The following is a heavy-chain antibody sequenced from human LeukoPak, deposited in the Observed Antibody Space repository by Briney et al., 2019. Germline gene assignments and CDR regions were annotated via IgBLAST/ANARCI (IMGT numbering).Heavy chain of an antibody. J-gene: IGHJ4*02. Sequence: GGSLRLSCAASGFTFRSYWMHWVRQAPGKRLVWVSRIDSYGSTNYADSVKGRFTISRDNAKNTLYLQMNSLRAEDMAVYYCARGLVHDTSGYYSDYWGQGTLVTVSS. CDR3: ARGLVHDTSGYYSDY. D-gene: IGHD3-22*01. CDR1: GFTFRSYW. V-gene: IGHV3-74*01. CDR2: IDSYGST.